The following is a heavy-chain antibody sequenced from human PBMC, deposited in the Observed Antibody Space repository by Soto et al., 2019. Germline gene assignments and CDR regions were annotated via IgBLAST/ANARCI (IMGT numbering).Heavy chain of an antibody. CDR3: AREGQLWNYYYYYGMDV. J-gene: IGHJ6*02. Sequence: GESLKISCKGSGYSFTSYWIGWVRQMPGKGLEWMGIIYPGDSDTRYSPSFQGQVTISADKSISTAYLQWSSLKASDTAMYYCAREGQLWNYYYYYGMDVWGQGTAVTVSS. CDR2: IYPGDSDT. V-gene: IGHV5-51*01. D-gene: IGHD5-18*01. CDR1: GYSFTSYW.